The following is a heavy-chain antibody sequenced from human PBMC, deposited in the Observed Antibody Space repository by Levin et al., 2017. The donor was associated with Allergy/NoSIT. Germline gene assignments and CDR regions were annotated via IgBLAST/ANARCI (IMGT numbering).Heavy chain of an antibody. J-gene: IGHJ4*02. V-gene: IGHV3-33*01. CDR1: GFHFSNYG. Sequence: LSLTCAASGFHFSNYGMHWVRQAPGQGLEWVAVIWYDGSNKDYAESVKGRFTISRDNSKNTVDLQMNGLKAEDTAVYYCARDMRGPCDYWGQGTLITVSS. CDR3: ARDMRGPCDY. CDR2: IWYDGSNK.